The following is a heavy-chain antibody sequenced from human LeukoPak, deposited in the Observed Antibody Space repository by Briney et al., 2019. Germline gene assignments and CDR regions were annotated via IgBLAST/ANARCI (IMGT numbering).Heavy chain of an antibody. CDR2: IYHSGST. V-gene: IGHV4-38-2*02. CDR1: GYSISSGYY. CDR3: ARETYYYGSGSYYPDYYYYYYMDV. J-gene: IGHJ6*03. Sequence: PSETLSLTCTVSGYSISSGYYWGWIRQPPGKGLEWIGSIYHSGSTYYNPSLKSRVTISVDTSKNQFSLKLSSVTAADTAVYYCARETYYYGSGSYYPDYYYYYYMDVWGKGTAVTISS. D-gene: IGHD3-10*01.